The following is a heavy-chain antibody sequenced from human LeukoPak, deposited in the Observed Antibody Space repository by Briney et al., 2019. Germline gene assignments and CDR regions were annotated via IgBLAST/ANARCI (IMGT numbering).Heavy chain of an antibody. CDR1: GFTFSGYG. D-gene: IGHD2-21*01. V-gene: IGHV3-30*02. J-gene: IGHJ5*02. CDR2: IRYDGSNK. Sequence: GGSLRLSCAASGFTFSGYGMHWVRQAPGKGLEWVAFIRYDGSNKYYADSVKGRFTISRDNSKNTLYLQMNSLRAEDTAVYYCGNMGETGFDPWGQGTLVTVSS. CDR3: GNMGETGFDP.